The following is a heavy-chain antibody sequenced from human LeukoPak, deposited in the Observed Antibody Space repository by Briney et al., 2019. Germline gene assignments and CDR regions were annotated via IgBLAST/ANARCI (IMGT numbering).Heavy chain of an antibody. CDR1: GFTFSSYA. CDR3: ARGGYQGLRYFDPHEIFDY. Sequence: GRSLRLSCAASGFTFSSYAMHWVRQAPGKGLEWVAVISYDGSNKYYVDSVKGRFTISRDNSKNTLYLQMNSLRAEDTAVYYCARGGYQGLRYFDPHEIFDYWGQGTLVTVSS. J-gene: IGHJ4*02. CDR2: ISYDGSNK. D-gene: IGHD3-9*01. V-gene: IGHV3-30*04.